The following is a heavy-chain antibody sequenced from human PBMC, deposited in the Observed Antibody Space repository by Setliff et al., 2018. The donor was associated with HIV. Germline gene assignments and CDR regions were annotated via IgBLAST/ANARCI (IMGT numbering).Heavy chain of an antibody. CDR3: ARGRRSTSSYYYYYYMDV. D-gene: IGHD2-2*01. Sequence: NPSETLSLTCTVSGGSMNANHWSWIRQSPGKGPEWIAYIHVSGSTYFNPSLSSRVTISIDTSNNQFSLRLSSVTAADTAVYYCARGRRSTSSYYYYYYMDVWGKGTTVTVSS. V-gene: IGHV4-59*08. CDR1: GGSMNANH. CDR2: IHVSGST. J-gene: IGHJ6*03.